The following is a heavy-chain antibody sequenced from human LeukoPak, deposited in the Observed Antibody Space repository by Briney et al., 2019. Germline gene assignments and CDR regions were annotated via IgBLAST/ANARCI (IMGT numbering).Heavy chain of an antibody. CDR3: ARQRKADY. V-gene: IGHV5-51*01. J-gene: IGHJ4*02. CDR2: IFPSDSDT. D-gene: IGHD1-14*01. CDR1: GYTFTNYW. Sequence: GESLKISCKGSGYTFTNYWIGWVRQMPGKGLEWMGIIFPSDSDTRYSPSFQGQVTISADNSTSTAYLQWSSLKASDTAIYYCARQRKADYWGQGTLVTVSS.